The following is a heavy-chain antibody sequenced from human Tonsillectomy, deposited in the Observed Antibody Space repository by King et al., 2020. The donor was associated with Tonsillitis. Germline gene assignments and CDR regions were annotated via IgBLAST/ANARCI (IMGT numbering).Heavy chain of an antibody. Sequence: VQLVASGGGLVKPGGSLSLSCAASGFSFSTYSMNWVRQAPGTGLEWVSFISGSRNYIFYADSVKGRFTISRDNAKNSLYLQMSSLRAEDTAMYYCTREDDVLTSATEHENFDDWGQGTLVTVSS. V-gene: IGHV3-21*01. CDR2: ISGSRNYI. CDR1: GFSFSTYS. J-gene: IGHJ4*02. CDR3: TREDDVLTSATEHENFDD. D-gene: IGHD3-9*01.